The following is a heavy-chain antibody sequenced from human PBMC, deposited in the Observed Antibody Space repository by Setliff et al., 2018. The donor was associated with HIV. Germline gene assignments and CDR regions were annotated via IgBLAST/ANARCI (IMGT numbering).Heavy chain of an antibody. CDR3: ARSRSTRDAFDT. V-gene: IGHV3-21*01. CDR1: GFTFIDFA. J-gene: IGHJ3*02. D-gene: IGHD1-1*01. Sequence: GGSLRLSCAASGFTFIDFALNWVRQAPGKGPEWVSFISSSGSYIYYARSVKGRSTISRDNARNSLYLDLNSLRAEDTALYYCARSRSTRDAFDTWGQGTMVTVSS. CDR2: ISSSGSYI.